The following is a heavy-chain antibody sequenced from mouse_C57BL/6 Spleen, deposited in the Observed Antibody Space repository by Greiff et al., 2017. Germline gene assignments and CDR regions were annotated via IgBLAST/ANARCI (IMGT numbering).Heavy chain of an antibody. CDR1: GYTFTSYW. CDR2: IHPSDSDT. V-gene: IGHV1-74*01. J-gene: IGHJ4*01. Sequence: QVQLQQPGAELVKPGASVKVSCKASGYTFTSYWMHWVKQRPGQGLEWIGRIHPSDSDTNYNQKFKGKATLTVDKSSSTAYMQLSSLTSEDSAVYYCARDKFYYAMDYWGQGTSVTVSS. CDR3: ARDKFYYAMDY. D-gene: IGHD3-3*01.